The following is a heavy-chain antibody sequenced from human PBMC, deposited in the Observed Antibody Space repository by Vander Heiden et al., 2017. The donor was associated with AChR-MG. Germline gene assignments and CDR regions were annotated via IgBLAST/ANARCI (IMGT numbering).Heavy chain of an antibody. J-gene: IGHJ4*02. CDR1: GYTFTSYY. Sequence: QVQLVQSGAEVKKPGASVTVSCKASGYTFTSYYMHWVRQAPGQGLEWMGIINPSGGSTSYAQKFQGRVTMTRDTSTSTVYMELSSLRSEDTAVYYCARIFCSGGSCYGGVDYWGQGTLVTVSS. V-gene: IGHV1-46*03. D-gene: IGHD2-15*01. CDR3: ARIFCSGGSCYGGVDY. CDR2: INPSGGST.